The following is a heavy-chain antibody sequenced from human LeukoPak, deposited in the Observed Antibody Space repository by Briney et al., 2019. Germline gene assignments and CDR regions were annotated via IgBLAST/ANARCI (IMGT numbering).Heavy chain of an antibody. D-gene: IGHD6-13*01. CDR1: GIAFENYA. J-gene: IGHJ4*02. V-gene: IGHV3-23*01. CDR2: ISGSGGST. Sequence: PGGSLRLSCAASGIAFENYAMNWVRQAPGKGLEWVSAISGSGGSTYYADSVKGRFTISRDNSKNTLYLQMNSLRAEDTAVYYCAKLVPSYSSSWYNYWGQGTLVTVSS. CDR3: AKLVPSYSSSWYNY.